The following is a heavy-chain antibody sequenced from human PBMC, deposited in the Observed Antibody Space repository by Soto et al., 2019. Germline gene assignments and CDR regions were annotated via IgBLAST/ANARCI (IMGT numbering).Heavy chain of an antibody. J-gene: IGHJ4*02. CDR1: GYTFTSYG. V-gene: IGHV1-18*01. Sequence: ASVKVSCKASGYTFTSYGISWVRQAPGQGLEWMGWISAYNGNTNYAQKLQGRVTMTTDTSTSTAYMELRSLRSDDTAVYYCARLYYYDSSGYYRRLDYWGQGSLVTVSS. CDR3: ARLYYYDSSGYYRRLDY. CDR2: ISAYNGNT. D-gene: IGHD3-22*01.